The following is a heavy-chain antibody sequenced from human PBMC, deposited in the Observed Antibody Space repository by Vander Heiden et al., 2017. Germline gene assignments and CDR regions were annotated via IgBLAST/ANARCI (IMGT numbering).Heavy chain of an antibody. D-gene: IGHD2-21*02. CDR3: AKELNANGGDSLGYFDY. CDR1: GFSFSSYA. V-gene: IGHV3-23*01. CDR2: ISDSGGIT. Sequence: EVQVLESGGGLVQPGGSLRLSCAASGFSFSSYAMSWVRQAPGKGLEWVSVISDSGGITYYADSVKGRFTISRDNSKNTLYLQMNSLRAEDTAIYYCAKELNANGGDSLGYFDYWGQGTLVTVSP. J-gene: IGHJ4*02.